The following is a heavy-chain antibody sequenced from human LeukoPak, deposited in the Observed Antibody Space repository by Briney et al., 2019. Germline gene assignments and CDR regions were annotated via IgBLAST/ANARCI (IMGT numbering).Heavy chain of an antibody. CDR3: ARGGDYVWGSYKDY. CDR1: GFTFSSYS. J-gene: IGHJ4*02. D-gene: IGHD3-16*01. Sequence: TGGSLRLSCAASGFTFSSYSMNWVRQAPGKGLEWVSYISSSSSTIYYADSVKGRFTISRDNAKKSLYLQMNSLRAEDTAVYYCARGGDYVWGSYKDYWGQGTLVTVSS. V-gene: IGHV3-48*04. CDR2: ISSSSSTI.